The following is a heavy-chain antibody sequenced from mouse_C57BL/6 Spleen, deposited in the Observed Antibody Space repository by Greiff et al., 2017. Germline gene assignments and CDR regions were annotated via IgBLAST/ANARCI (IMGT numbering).Heavy chain of an antibody. CDR1: GYAFSSSW. D-gene: IGHD1-1*01. Sequence: VQLQQSGPELVKPGASVKISCKASGYAFSSSWMNWVKQRPGKGLEWIGRIYPGDGDTNYNGKFKGKATLTADKSSSTAYMQLSSLTSEDSAVYFCARETRLLPWYFDVWGTGTTVTVSS. V-gene: IGHV1-82*01. CDR2: IYPGDGDT. CDR3: ARETRLLPWYFDV. J-gene: IGHJ1*03.